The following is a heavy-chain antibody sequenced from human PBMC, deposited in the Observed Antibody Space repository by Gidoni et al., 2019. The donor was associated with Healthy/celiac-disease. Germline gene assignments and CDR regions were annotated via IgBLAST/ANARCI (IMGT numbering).Heavy chain of an antibody. D-gene: IGHD1-26*01. J-gene: IGHJ4*02. CDR1: GFPFSSYW. V-gene: IGHV3-74*01. CDR3: ARGGGIVGATTFDY. CDR2: INSDGSST. Sequence: EVQLVESGGGLVQPGGSLRLSCAASGFPFSSYWMHWVRQARGKGLVWVSRINSDGSSTSYADSVKGRFTISRDNAKNTLYLQMNSLRAEDKAVYYCARGGGIVGATTFDYWGQGTLVTVSS.